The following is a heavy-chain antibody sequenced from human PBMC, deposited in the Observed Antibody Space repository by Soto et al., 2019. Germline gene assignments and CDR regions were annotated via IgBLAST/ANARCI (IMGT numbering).Heavy chain of an antibody. V-gene: IGHV4-31*02. J-gene: IGHJ5*02. CDR1: GGSISSGGYY. CDR2: IYYSGST. CDR3: AREAPRITIFGGPHSWLDP. Sequence: SETLSLTCTVSGGSISSGGYYWSWIRQHPGKGLEWIGYIYYSGSTYYNPSLKSRVTISVDTSKNQFSLKLSSVTAADTAVYYCAREAPRITIFGGPHSWLDPWGQGTLVTVSS. D-gene: IGHD3-3*01.